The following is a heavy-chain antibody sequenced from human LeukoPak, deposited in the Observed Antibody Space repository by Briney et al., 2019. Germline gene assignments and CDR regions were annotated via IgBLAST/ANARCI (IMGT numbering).Heavy chain of an antibody. D-gene: IGHD3-22*01. J-gene: IGHJ4*02. CDR2: INPNSGGT. V-gene: IGHV1-2*02. Sequence: ASVKASCKASGYTFTGYYMHWVRQAPGQGLEWMGWINPNSGGTNYAQKFQGRVTMTRDTSISTAYMELSRLRSDDTAVYCCARDLVYYDSSGYPDYWGQGTLVTVSS. CDR1: GYTFTGYY. CDR3: ARDLVYYDSSGYPDY.